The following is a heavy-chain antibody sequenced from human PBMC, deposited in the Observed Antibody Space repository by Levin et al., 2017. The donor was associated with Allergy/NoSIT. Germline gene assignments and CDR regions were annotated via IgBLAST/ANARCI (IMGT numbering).Heavy chain of an antibody. V-gene: IGHV3-23*01. D-gene: IGHD1-1*01. J-gene: IGHJ4*02. CDR2: ISNSGGST. CDR3: ATWNRGRHNFDY. Sequence: GGSLRLSCAASGFIFSTYAMTWVRQAPGKGLEWVSSISNSGGSTYYADSVKGRLTISRDNSKKTLDLQMNSLRAEDTAIYYCATWNRGRHNFDYGAQGSLVTVSS. CDR1: GFIFSTYA.